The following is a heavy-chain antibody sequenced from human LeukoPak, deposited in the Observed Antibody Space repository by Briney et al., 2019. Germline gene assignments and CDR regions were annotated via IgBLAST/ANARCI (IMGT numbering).Heavy chain of an antibody. Sequence: PSETLSLTCAVYGGSFSGYYWSWIRQPPGKGLEWIGEINHSGSTNYNPSLKSRVTISVDTSKNQSSLKLSSVTAADTAVYYCARRGYSGYDIKPFDYWGQGTLVTVSS. CDR1: GGSFSGYY. J-gene: IGHJ4*02. D-gene: IGHD5-12*01. V-gene: IGHV4-34*01. CDR2: INHSGST. CDR3: ARRGYSGYDIKPFDY.